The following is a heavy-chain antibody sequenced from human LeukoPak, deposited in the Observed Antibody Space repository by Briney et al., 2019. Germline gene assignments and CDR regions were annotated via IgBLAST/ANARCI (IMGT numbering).Heavy chain of an antibody. D-gene: IGHD5-24*01. J-gene: IGHJ4*02. CDR1: GGSFGGYY. Sequence: PSETLSLTCAVYGGSFGGYYWSWIRQPPGKGLEWIGEINDSGSSNYIPSLKSRVTISVDRSKNQFSLWLSSVTAADTAMYYCARLYLPATRFDYWGQGTLVTVSS. V-gene: IGHV4-34*01. CDR2: INDSGSS. CDR3: ARLYLPATRFDY.